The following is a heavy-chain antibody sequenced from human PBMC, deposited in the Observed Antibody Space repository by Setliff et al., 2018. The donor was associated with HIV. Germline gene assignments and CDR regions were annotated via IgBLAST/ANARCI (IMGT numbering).Heavy chain of an antibody. CDR1: GGSINNYY. CDR2: IYTNGGT. D-gene: IGHD3-22*01. Sequence: PSETLSLTCTVSGGSINNYYWSWIRQPPGKGLEYIGYIYTNGGTNYNPSLKSRVTISVDTSKNQFSLRLSSVTAADTAVYYCASPPQNYHDSSGYLYWGQGTLVTVSS. V-gene: IGHV4-4*08. CDR3: ASPPQNYHDSSGYLY. J-gene: IGHJ4*02.